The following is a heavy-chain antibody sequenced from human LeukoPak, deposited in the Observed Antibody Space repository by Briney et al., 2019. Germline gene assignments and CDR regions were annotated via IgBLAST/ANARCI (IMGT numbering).Heavy chain of an antibody. CDR2: IDITGST. J-gene: IGHJ5*02. CDR1: GASISSGTYY. V-gene: IGHV4-61*09. CDR3: ARDVIA. Sequence: SETLSLTCTVSGASISSGTYYWNWIRQSAGKGLEWIGHIDITGSTNYNPSLKSRVTISVDTPKNQFSLRLSSVTAADTAVYYCARDVIAWGQGTLVTVSS.